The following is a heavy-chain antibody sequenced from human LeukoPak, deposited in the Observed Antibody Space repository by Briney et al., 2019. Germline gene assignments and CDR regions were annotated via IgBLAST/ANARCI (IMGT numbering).Heavy chain of an antibody. J-gene: IGHJ4*02. CDR1: GFTFSSYG. CDR3: AKVNLNYDILTGPFDY. Sequence: GGSLRLSCAASGFTFSSYGMHWVRQAPGKGLEWVAFIRYDGSNKYYADSVKGRFTISRDNSKNTLYLQMNSLRAEDTAVYYCAKVNLNYDILTGPFDYWGQGTLVTVSS. D-gene: IGHD3-9*01. V-gene: IGHV3-30*02. CDR2: IRYDGSNK.